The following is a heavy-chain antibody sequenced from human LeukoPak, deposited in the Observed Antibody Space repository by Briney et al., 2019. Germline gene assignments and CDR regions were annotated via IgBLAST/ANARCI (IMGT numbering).Heavy chain of an antibody. Sequence: QAGGSLRLSCAASGFTVSSNYMSWVRQAPGKGLEWVSVIYSGGSTYYADSVKGRFTISRDNSKNTLYLQMNSLRAEDTAVYYCARVGQQLVFIYYYYYMDVWGKGTTVTISS. J-gene: IGHJ6*03. D-gene: IGHD6-13*01. V-gene: IGHV3-53*01. CDR2: IYSGGST. CDR1: GFTVSSNY. CDR3: ARVGQQLVFIYYYYYMDV.